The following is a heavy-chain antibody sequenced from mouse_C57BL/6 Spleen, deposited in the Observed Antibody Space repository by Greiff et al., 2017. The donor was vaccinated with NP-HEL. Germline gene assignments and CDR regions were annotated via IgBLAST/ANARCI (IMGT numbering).Heavy chain of an antibody. CDR2: ISSGGDYI. J-gene: IGHJ1*03. Sequence: EVKLVESGEGLVKPGGSLKLSCAASGFTFSSYAMSWVRQTPEKRLEWVAYISSGGDYIYYADTVKGRFTISRDNARNTLYLQMSSLNAEETAVYCCTRVDGSGYWYFDVWGTGTTVTVSS. V-gene: IGHV5-9-1*02. CDR1: GFTFSSYA. CDR3: TRVDGSGYWYFDV. D-gene: IGHD1-1*01.